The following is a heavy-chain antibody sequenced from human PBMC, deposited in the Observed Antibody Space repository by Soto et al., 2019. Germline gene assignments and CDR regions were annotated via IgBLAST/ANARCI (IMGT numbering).Heavy chain of an antibody. CDR1: GFTFTSSA. CDR3: AADGLLWFGEPFYGMDV. D-gene: IGHD3-10*01. CDR2: IVVGSGNT. Sequence: SVKVSCKASGFTFTSSAVQWVRQARGQRLEWIGWIVVGSGNTNYAQKLQERVTITRDMSTSTAYMELSSLRSEDTAVYYCAADGLLWFGEPFYGMDVWGQGTTVTVSS. V-gene: IGHV1-58*01. J-gene: IGHJ6*02.